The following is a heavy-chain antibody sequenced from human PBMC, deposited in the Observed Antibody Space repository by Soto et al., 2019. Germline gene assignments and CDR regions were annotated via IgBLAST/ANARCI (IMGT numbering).Heavy chain of an antibody. CDR1: GFTFSNAW. CDR3: TTTSLYDYVWGSYRLIDY. D-gene: IGHD3-16*02. Sequence: EVQLVESGGGLVKPGGSLRLSCAASGFTFSNAWMSWVRQAPGKGLEWVGRIKSKTDGGTTDYAAPVKGRFTISRDDSNNTLYLQMNSLKTEDTAVYYCTTTSLYDYVWGSYRLIDYWGQGTLVTVSS. J-gene: IGHJ4*02. CDR2: IKSKTDGGTT. V-gene: IGHV3-15*01.